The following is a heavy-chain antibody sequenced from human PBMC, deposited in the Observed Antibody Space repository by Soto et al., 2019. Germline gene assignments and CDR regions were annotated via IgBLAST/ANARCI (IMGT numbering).Heavy chain of an antibody. V-gene: IGHV5-10-1*01. Sequence: GESLKISCKGSGYSFTSYWISWVRQMPGKGLEWMGRIDPSDSYTNYSPSFQGHVTISADKSISTAYLQWSSLKASDTAMYYCASGIVGATSPLYYYYGMDVWGQGTTVTVSS. CDR2: IDPSDSYT. CDR1: GYSFTSYW. J-gene: IGHJ6*02. D-gene: IGHD1-26*01. CDR3: ASGIVGATSPLYYYYGMDV.